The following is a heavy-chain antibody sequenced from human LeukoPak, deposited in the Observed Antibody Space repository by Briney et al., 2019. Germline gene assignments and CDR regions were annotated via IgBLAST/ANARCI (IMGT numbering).Heavy chain of an antibody. CDR3: ARDSNDYGDDIFDY. CDR2: ISSNGGST. D-gene: IGHD4-17*01. V-gene: IGHV3-64*01. J-gene: IGHJ4*02. Sequence: PGGSLRLSCAASGFTFSSYAMHWVRQAPGKGLEYVSAISSNGGSTYYANSVKGRFTISRDNSKNTLYLQMGSLRAEDMAVYYCARDSNDYGDDIFDYWGQGTLVTVSS. CDR1: GFTFSSYA.